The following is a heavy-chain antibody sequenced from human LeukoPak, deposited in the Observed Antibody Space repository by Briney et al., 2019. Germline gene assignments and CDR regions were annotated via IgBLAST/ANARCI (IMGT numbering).Heavy chain of an antibody. J-gene: IGHJ6*02. CDR1: GFTFSTYG. V-gene: IGHV3-30*02. Sequence: PGGSLRLSCAASGFTFSTYGMHWVRQAPGKGLEWVTFLRNDGTFQYYADSVKGRSTISRDNSKNTLYLQMNNLRAEDTAVYYCARDGPSGDCSGGICPPRMDVWGQGTTVTVSS. CDR3: ARDGPSGDCSGGICPPRMDV. CDR2: LRNDGTFQ. D-gene: IGHD2-15*01.